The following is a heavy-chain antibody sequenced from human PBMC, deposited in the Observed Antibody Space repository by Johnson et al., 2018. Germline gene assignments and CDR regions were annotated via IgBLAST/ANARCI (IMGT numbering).Heavy chain of an antibody. D-gene: IGHD3-3*01. CDR1: GFTLNNYL. V-gene: IGHV3-23*01. J-gene: IGHJ2*01. CDR3: AKQPPGAGDFWSGYLWYFNL. CDR2: ISATGSST. Sequence: VQSGGSLRLSCIASGFTLNNYLMSWVRQAPGKGLEWVSAISATGSSTFYADSVKGRFTIPRDTSKNTLFLQMNNLRAEDTAVYYCAKQPPGAGDFWSGYLWYFNLWGRGTLATVSS.